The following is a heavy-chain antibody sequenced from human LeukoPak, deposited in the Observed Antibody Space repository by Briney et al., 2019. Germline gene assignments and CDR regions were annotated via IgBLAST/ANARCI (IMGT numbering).Heavy chain of an antibody. D-gene: IGHD2-15*01. J-gene: IGHJ4*02. V-gene: IGHV1-18*01. CDR3: ARAKAADIDRFDY. CDR2: ISAYNGNT. CDR1: GYTFTSYD. Sequence: GASVKVSCKASGYTFTSYDINWVRQATGQGLEWMGWISAYNGNTNYAQKLQGRVTMTTDTSTSTAYMELRSLRSDDTAVYYCARAKAADIDRFDYWGQGTLVTVSS.